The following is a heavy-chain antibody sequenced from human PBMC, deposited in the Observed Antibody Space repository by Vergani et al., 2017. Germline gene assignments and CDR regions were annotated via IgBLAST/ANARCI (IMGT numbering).Heavy chain of an antibody. Sequence: QVQLVESGGGLVKPGGSLRLSCAASGFTFSDYYMSWIRQAPGKGLEWVSYISSSSSYIYYADSVKGRFTISRDNAKNSLYLQMNSLRAEDTAVYYCARDYRPTMIVVVSYNPFDYWGQGTLVTVSS. V-gene: IGHV3-11*06. CDR1: GFTFSDYY. CDR3: ARDYRPTMIVVVSYNPFDY. D-gene: IGHD3-22*01. CDR2: ISSSSSYI. J-gene: IGHJ4*02.